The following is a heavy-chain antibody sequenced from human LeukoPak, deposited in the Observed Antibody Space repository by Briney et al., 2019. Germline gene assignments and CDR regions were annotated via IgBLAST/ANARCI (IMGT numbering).Heavy chain of an antibody. Sequence: SETLSLTCAVYGGSFSGYYWSWIRQPPGKGLEWIGEINHSGSTNYNPSLKSRVTISVDTSKNQFSLKLSSVTAADTAVYYCARARLEGHVWGSYRPNYFDYWGQGTLVTVSS. D-gene: IGHD3-16*02. CDR3: ARARLEGHVWGSYRPNYFDY. CDR2: INHSGST. CDR1: GGSFSGYY. V-gene: IGHV4-34*01. J-gene: IGHJ4*02.